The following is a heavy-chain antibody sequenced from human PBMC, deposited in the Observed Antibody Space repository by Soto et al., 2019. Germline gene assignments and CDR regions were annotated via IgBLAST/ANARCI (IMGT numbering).Heavy chain of an antibody. D-gene: IGHD6-19*01. CDR2: IWYDGSNK. Sequence: QVQLVESGGGVVQPGRSLRLSCAASGFTFSSYGMHWVRQAPGKGLEWVAVIWYDGSNKYYADSVKGRFTISRDNSKNTLYLQMNGLRAEDTAVYYCARSGRGSGWRWAFDIWGQGTMVTVSS. CDR3: ARSGRGSGWRWAFDI. J-gene: IGHJ3*02. V-gene: IGHV3-33*01. CDR1: GFTFSSYG.